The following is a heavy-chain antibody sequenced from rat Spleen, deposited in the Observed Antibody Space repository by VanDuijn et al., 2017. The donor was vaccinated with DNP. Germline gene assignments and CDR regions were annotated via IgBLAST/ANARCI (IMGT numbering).Heavy chain of an antibody. J-gene: IGHJ2*01. CDR2: ISYSGST. CDR1: GFSITSSY. CDR3: ARWPGYNPPYAMDA. D-gene: IGHD1-4*01. V-gene: IGHV3-1*01. Sequence: EVQLQESGPGLVKPSQSLSLACSVTGFSITSSYRWNWIRKFPGNKMEWIGHISYSGSTSYNPSLKSRISITRDTSKNQFFLQLNSVTTEDTATYYCARWPGYNPPYAMDAWGQGVMVTVSS.